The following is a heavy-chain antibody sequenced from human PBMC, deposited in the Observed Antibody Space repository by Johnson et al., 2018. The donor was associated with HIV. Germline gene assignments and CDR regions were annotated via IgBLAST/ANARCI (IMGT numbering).Heavy chain of an antibody. CDR2: IGTAGDT. Sequence: VQLVESGGGWVQPGGSLRLSCAASGFTFSSYDMHWVRQTTGKVLQWVSGIGTAGDTYYSGPVKGRFTISRENAKNSLYLQMNSLRAEDTAVYYCARDFRAENRLLWFGELQPDAFDIWGQGTMVTVSS. CDR1: GFTFSSYD. CDR3: ARDFRAENRLLWFGELQPDAFDI. V-gene: IGHV3-13*01. D-gene: IGHD3-10*01. J-gene: IGHJ3*02.